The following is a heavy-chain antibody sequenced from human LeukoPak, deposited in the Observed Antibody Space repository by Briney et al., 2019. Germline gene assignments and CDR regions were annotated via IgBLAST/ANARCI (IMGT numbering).Heavy chain of an antibody. V-gene: IGHV6-1*01. D-gene: IGHD6-19*01. CDR3: AKADAVAGDYYYYGMDV. CDR1: GASVSTNSAA. J-gene: IGHJ6*02. Sequence: SQTLSLPCAISGASVSTNSAAWNWIRQSPSRGLEWLGRTYYRSKWYNDYAVSVKSRITINPDTSKNQFSLQLNSVTPEDTAVYYCAKADAVAGDYYYYGMDVWGQGTTVTVSS. CDR2: TYYRSKWYN.